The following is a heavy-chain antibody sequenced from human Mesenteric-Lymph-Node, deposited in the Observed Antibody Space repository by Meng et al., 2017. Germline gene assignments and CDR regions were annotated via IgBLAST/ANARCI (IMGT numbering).Heavy chain of an antibody. D-gene: IGHD5-24*01. CDR3: ARDRGDGYNAIDS. Sequence: GGSLRLSCAASGFNFGTYWMNWVRQAPGKGLEWVSSITSSSSYIYYADSVKGRFTISRDNAKNSLYLQMNSLRAEDTAVYYCARDRGDGYNAIDSWGQGTLVTVSS. J-gene: IGHJ4*02. V-gene: IGHV3-21*01. CDR1: GFNFGTYW. CDR2: ITSSSSYI.